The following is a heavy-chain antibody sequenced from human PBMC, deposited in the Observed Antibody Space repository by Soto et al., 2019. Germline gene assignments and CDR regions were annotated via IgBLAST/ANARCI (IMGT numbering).Heavy chain of an antibody. Sequence: EVQLVESGGGLVQPGGSLRLSCAASEFTFSTYAMNWVRQAPGKGLEWVSYISSSSQNIRYADSVKGRFTISRDNAKNSLYLQMNSLRAEDTAVYYCARDQSRGRVFYYYMDVWGKGTTVTVSS. CDR3: ARDQSRGRVFYYYMDV. CDR2: ISSSSQNI. J-gene: IGHJ6*03. D-gene: IGHD3-10*01. CDR1: EFTFSTYA. V-gene: IGHV3-48*01.